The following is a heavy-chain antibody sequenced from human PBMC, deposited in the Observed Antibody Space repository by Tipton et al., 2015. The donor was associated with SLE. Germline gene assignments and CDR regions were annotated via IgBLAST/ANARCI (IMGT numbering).Heavy chain of an antibody. CDR3: ARGHYGARADAFNF. J-gene: IGHJ3*01. Sequence: TLSLTCTVSGVSLKRHYYHWTRPPPGKGLDWLGNIFYTGNTNYNPSLKSRIVITVDTSKNQFSLNLNSVTAADTAVYYCARGHYGARADAFNFWGHGTVVTVSS. V-gene: IGHV4-59*11. CDR1: GVSLKRHY. CDR2: IFYTGNT. D-gene: IGHD4-17*01.